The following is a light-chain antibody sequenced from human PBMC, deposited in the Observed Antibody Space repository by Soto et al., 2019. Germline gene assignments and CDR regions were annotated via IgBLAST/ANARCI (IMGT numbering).Light chain of an antibody. CDR2: EGT. J-gene: IGLJ2*01. Sequence: QSALTQPASVSGSPGQSITISCTGTSSDVGTYKFVSWYQQHPGKVPTLMIHEGTKLPSGVSNRFSGSRSGNTATLTISGLQPEDEANYYCSSYTSSSTLVVFGGGTKLTVL. CDR3: SSYTSSSTLVV. V-gene: IGLV2-14*02. CDR1: SSDVGTYKF.